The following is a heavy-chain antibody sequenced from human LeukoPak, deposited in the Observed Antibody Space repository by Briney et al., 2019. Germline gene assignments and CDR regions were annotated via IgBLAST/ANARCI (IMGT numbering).Heavy chain of an antibody. CDR2: INHKGAT. J-gene: IGHJ6*04. CDR3: ARGPHFYGSGSYEYSYYYYYYGMDV. Sequence: PSETLSLTCAVYGGSFSGYYWTWVRQPPGKGLEWIGEINHKGATNYNPSLKSRVTISLATSKNQFSLKLSSVTAADTAVYYCARGPHFYGSGSYEYSYYYYYYGMDVWGKGTAVTVSS. D-gene: IGHD3-10*01. V-gene: IGHV4-34*01. CDR1: GGSFSGYY.